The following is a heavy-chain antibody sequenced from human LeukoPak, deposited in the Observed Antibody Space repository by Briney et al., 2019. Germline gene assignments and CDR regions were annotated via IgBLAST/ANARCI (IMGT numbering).Heavy chain of an antibody. V-gene: IGHV5-51*01. J-gene: IGHJ4*02. CDR3: ARQGGATPGY. CDR1: GYSFTSYW. CDR2: ISPGDSDI. D-gene: IGHD1-26*01. Sequence: GESLKISFKGSGYSFTSYWIGWVRQMPGKGLEWMGIISPGDSDIRYSPSFQGQVTISADRSITTAYLQWSSLRASDTAIYYCARQGGATPGYWGQGTLVTVSS.